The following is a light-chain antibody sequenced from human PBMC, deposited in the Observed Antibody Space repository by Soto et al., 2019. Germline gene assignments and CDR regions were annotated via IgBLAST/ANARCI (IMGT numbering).Light chain of an antibody. CDR3: QQYNFWPPLT. CDR1: QSVNSN. Sequence: EIVMTQSPATLSVSPGERATLSCRASQSVNSNLAWYRQKPGQAPRLLISDASTRATGVPARFSGSGPGTEFTLTISSLQSGDSGIYYCQQYNFWPPLTFGGGTKVEIK. J-gene: IGKJ4*01. V-gene: IGKV3-15*01. CDR2: DAS.